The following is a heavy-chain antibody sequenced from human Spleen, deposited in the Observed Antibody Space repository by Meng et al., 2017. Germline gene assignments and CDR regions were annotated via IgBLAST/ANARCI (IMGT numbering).Heavy chain of an antibody. D-gene: IGHD3-10*01. CDR2: ISYDGGSQ. J-gene: IGHJ5*02. V-gene: IGHV3-30*01. Sequence: GESLKISCAGSGFSFSEHAMHWVRQAPGKGLEWVTVISYDGGSQYYADSVKGRFIVTRDNSNNTLSLQMNSLTTDDTAVYYCARGGSGIYHWFDPWGQGTLVTVSS. CDR3: ARGGSGIYHWFDP. CDR1: GFSFSEHA.